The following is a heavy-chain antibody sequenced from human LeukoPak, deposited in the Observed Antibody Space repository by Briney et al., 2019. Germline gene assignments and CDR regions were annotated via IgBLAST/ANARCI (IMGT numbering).Heavy chain of an antibody. J-gene: IGHJ6*03. CDR3: ARLAVVAATHYYYYYMDV. V-gene: IGHV4-30-2*01. Sequence: SETLSLTCAVSGGSISSGGYSWSWIRQPPGKGLEWIGYIYHSGSTYYNPSLKSRVTISVDTPKNQFSLKLSSVTAADTAVYYCARLAVVAATHYYYYYMDVWGKGTTVTISS. D-gene: IGHD2-15*01. CDR1: GGSISSGGYS. CDR2: IYHSGST.